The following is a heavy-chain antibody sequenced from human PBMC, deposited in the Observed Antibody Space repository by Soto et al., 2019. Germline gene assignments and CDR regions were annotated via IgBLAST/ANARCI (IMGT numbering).Heavy chain of an antibody. V-gene: IGHV1-18*01. D-gene: IGHD4-17*01. CDR1: GYTFTSYG. CDR3: ARDKLWDYGDYGIDY. CDR2: ISAYNGNT. Sequence: ASVNVSCKASGYTFTSYGISWVRQAPGQGLEWMGWISAYNGNTNYAQKLQGRVTMTTDTSTSTAYMELRSLRSDDTAVYYCARDKLWDYGDYGIDYWGQGTLVTVSS. J-gene: IGHJ4*02.